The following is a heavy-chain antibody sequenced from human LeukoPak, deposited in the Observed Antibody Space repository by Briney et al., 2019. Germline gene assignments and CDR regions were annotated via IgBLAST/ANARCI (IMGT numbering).Heavy chain of an antibody. V-gene: IGHV3-33*01. CDR1: GFTFSSYG. D-gene: IGHD3-22*01. CDR2: IWYDGSNK. J-gene: IGHJ5*02. CDR3: ASSIGGAASSNWFAA. Sequence: AGGSLRLSCAASGFTFSSYGMHWVRQAPGKGLEWVAVIWYDGSNKYYADSVKGRFTISRDNSKNTLYLQMNSLRAEDTAVYYCASSIGGAASSNWFAAWGQGTLVTVSS.